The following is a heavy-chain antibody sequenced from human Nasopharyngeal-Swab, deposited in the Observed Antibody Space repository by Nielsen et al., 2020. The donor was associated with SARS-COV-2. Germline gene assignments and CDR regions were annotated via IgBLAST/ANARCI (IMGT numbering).Heavy chain of an antibody. Sequence: SETLSLTCTVSGGSISSYYWTWIRQPPGRGLEWIGYIYYSGSTNYNPSLESRVTMSVDTSKNQFSLNLSSVTAADTAVYYCAATRYSYGPFFDYWAQGTQVTVSS. CDR3: AATRYSYGPFFDY. D-gene: IGHD5-18*01. V-gene: IGHV4-59*01. CDR1: GGSISSYY. CDR2: IYYSGST. J-gene: IGHJ4*02.